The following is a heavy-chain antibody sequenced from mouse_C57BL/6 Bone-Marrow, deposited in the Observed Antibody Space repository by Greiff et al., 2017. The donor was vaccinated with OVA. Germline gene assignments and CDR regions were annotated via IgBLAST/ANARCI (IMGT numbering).Heavy chain of an antibody. Sequence: EVKVVESGGDLVKPGGSLKLSCAASGFTFSSYGMSWVRQTPDKRLEWVATISSGGSYPYYPDSVKGRFTISRDNDKHNLYLQMSSLKSEDTAMYYCARHTGGYDAGFAYWGQGTLVTVSA. D-gene: IGHD2-2*01. CDR3: ARHTGGYDAGFAY. J-gene: IGHJ3*01. CDR2: ISSGGSYP. V-gene: IGHV5-6*01. CDR1: GFTFSSYG.